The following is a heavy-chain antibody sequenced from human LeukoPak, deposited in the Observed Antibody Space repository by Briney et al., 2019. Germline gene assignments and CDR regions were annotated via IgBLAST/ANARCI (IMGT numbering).Heavy chain of an antibody. CDR1: GFTFSDSY. V-gene: IGHV3-11*04. J-gene: IGHJ4*02. CDR2: ISSSGSII. Sequence: GGSLRLSCVVSGFTFSDSYMSWIRQAPGKGLEWVSYISSSGSIIYYADSVKGRFTISRDNSKNTLYLQMNSLRAEDTAVYYCAKDSHGSGSPFDYWGQGTLVTVSS. D-gene: IGHD3-10*01. CDR3: AKDSHGSGSPFDY.